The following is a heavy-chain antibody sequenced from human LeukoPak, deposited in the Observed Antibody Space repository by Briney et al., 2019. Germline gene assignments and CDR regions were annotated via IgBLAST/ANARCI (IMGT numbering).Heavy chain of an antibody. CDR1: GFTFSSYW. Sequence: GGSLRLSCAASGFTFSSYWMHWVRQAPGKGLVWVSRIKSDGSSTNYADSVKGRFTISRDNSKNTLYLQMNSLRAEDTAVYYCAKDPPYYYDSSGYGGGAFDIWGQGTMVTVSS. CDR3: AKDPPYYYDSSGYGGGAFDI. J-gene: IGHJ3*02. D-gene: IGHD3-22*01. V-gene: IGHV3-74*01. CDR2: IKSDGSST.